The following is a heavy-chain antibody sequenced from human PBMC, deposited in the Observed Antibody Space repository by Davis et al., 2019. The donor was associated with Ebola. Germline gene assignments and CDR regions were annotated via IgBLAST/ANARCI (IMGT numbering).Heavy chain of an antibody. CDR2: IYHSGST. D-gene: IGHD5-12*01. J-gene: IGHJ4*02. CDR3: ARAGWLHHTVDY. Sequence: SETLSLTCTVSGGSISSGGYSWSWIRQPPGKGLEWIGYIYHSGSTYYNPSLKSRVTISVDRSKNQFSLKLGSVTAADTAVYYCARAGWLHHTVDYWGQGTLVTVSS. CDR1: GGSISSGGYS. V-gene: IGHV4-30-2*01.